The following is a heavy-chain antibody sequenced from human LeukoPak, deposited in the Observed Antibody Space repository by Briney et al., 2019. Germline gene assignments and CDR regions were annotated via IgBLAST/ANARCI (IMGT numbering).Heavy chain of an antibody. CDR2: IYHSGST. Sequence: PSETLSLTCTVSGGSISSGGYSWSWIRQPPGKGLEWIGYIYHSGSTYYNPSLKSRVTISVDRSKNQFSLKLSSVTAADTAVYYCARGVHSSNWFDPWGQGTLVTVSS. J-gene: IGHJ5*02. CDR1: GGSISSGGYS. D-gene: IGHD3-10*01. CDR3: ARGVHSSNWFDP. V-gene: IGHV4-30-2*01.